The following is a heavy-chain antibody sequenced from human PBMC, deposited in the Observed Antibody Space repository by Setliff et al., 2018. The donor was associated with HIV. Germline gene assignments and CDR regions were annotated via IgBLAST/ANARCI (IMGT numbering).Heavy chain of an antibody. D-gene: IGHD4-17*01. CDR3: ARGQIGYGDYDLNWFDP. CDR1: GDTFSKAW. Sequence: GGSLRLSCAVSGDTFSKAWMTWVRQAPGKGLEWVGHIGSAIDGGTTTYAAAVKGRFTISRDDSKHTFYLQMNNLKSEDTAVYYCARGQIGYGDYDLNWFDPWGQGTLVTAPQ. CDR2: IGSAIDGGTT. J-gene: IGHJ5*02. V-gene: IGHV3-15*04.